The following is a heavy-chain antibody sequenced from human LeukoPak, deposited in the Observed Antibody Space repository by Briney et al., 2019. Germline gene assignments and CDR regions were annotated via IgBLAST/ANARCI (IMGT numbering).Heavy chain of an antibody. CDR3: ARVCTIFGVVIMDYFVY. J-gene: IGHJ4*02. CDR1: GFTFSSYW. D-gene: IGHD3-3*01. Sequence: GGSLRLSCAASGFTFSSYWMSWVRQAPGKGLEWVANIKQDGSEKYYVDSVKGRFTISRDNAKNSLYLQMNSLRAEDTAVYYCARVCTIFGVVIMDYFVYWGQGTLVTVSS. V-gene: IGHV3-7*01. CDR2: IKQDGSEK.